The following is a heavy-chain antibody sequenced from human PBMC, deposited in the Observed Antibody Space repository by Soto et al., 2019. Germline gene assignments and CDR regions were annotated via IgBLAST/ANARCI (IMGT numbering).Heavy chain of an antibody. Sequence: APVKVSCKASGYTFTSSYMHWVRQAPEQGLEWVGIINPSGGSTSYAQKFQGRLTMTRDTSTSTVYMELSSLRSEDTAVYYCARVYCSGGGCYGIDYWGQGTLVTVSS. CDR2: INPSGGST. CDR3: ARVYCSGGGCYGIDY. V-gene: IGHV1-46*01. D-gene: IGHD2-15*01. CDR1: GYTFTSSY. J-gene: IGHJ4*02.